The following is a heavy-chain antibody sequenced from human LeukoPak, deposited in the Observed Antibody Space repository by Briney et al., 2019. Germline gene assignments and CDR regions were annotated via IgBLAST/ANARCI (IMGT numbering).Heavy chain of an antibody. CDR2: VYYGGST. CDR3: ARGHLGGGWFKYDAFEI. CDR1: GGTISSNY. D-gene: IGHD6-19*01. V-gene: IGHV4-59*01. J-gene: IGHJ3*02. Sequence: SETLSLTCTVSGGTISSNYWSWIRQPPGKGLEWIGYVYYGGSTNYNPSLKSRVTISKDTSKTQFSLKLSSVTAADTAVYYCARGHLGGGWFKYDAFEIWGQGTMVTVSS.